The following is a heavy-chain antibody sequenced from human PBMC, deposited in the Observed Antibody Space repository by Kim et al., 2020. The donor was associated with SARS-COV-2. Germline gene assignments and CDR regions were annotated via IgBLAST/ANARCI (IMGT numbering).Heavy chain of an antibody. J-gene: IGHJ4*02. Sequence: ADSVKGRFTISRDNSKNTLCLQMNSLRAEDTAVYYCAKDPDIVVVVAATLWGQGTLVTVSS. D-gene: IGHD2-15*01. CDR3: AKDPDIVVVVAATL. V-gene: IGHV3-23*01.